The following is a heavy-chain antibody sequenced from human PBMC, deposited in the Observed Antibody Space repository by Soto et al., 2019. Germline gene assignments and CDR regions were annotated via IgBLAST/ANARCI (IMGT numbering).Heavy chain of an antibody. J-gene: IGHJ4*02. V-gene: IGHV3-30*03. CDR1: GFTFSSYG. CDR2: ISYDGSNK. D-gene: IGHD2-2*01. Sequence: QVQLVESGGGVVQPGRSLRLSCAASGFTFSSYGMHWVRQAPGKGLEWVAVISYDGSNKYYADSVKGRFTISRDNSKNTLYLQMNSLRAEDTAVYYCARGGTGGYCSSTSCYVLYFAYWGQGTLVTVSP. CDR3: ARGGTGGYCSSTSCYVLYFAY.